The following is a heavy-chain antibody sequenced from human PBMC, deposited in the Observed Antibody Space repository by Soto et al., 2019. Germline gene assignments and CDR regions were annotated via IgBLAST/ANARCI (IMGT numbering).Heavy chain of an antibody. CDR2: IHHSGST. CDR3: TRRDGLGSGVFLLDLLAP. CDR1: GGSLYSPNW. V-gene: IGHV4-4*03. J-gene: IGHJ5*02. Sequence: PETLSVTCDVSGGSLYSPNWWTWVRQTPGKGLEWIGEIHHSGSTNYNPSLKSRVTISADKSKNQFFLNLASVTAADTAMYYCTRRDGLGSGVFLLDLLAPWGQGTLVIVS. D-gene: IGHD3-16*01.